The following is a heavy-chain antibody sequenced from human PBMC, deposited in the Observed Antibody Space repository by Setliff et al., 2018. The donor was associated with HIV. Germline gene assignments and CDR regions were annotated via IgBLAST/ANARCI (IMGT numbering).Heavy chain of an antibody. D-gene: IGHD1-1*01. Sequence: ASVKVSCKASGYNFNVYHMHWVRQAPGQGLEWMGWMNPNSGHTGYAHKFQGRVTMTRDTSINTAYMDLRTLRSDDTAVYYCAREARLEGAFDIWGQGTMVTVSS. J-gene: IGHJ3*02. CDR1: GYNFNVYH. CDR3: AREARLEGAFDI. V-gene: IGHV1-2*07. CDR2: MNPNSGHT.